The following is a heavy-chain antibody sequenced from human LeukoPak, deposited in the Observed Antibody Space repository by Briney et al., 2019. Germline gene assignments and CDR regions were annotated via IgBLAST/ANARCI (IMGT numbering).Heavy chain of an antibody. D-gene: IGHD3-10*01. CDR2: IYYSGST. V-gene: IGHV4-39*07. CDR1: GGSISSSSYY. Sequence: SETLSLTCTVSGGSISSSSYYWGWIRQPPGEGLEWIGSIYYSGSTYYNPSLKSRVTISVDTSKNQFSLKLSSVTAADTAVYYCARVAMVRGVYFDYWGQGTLVTVSS. CDR3: ARVAMVRGVYFDY. J-gene: IGHJ4*02.